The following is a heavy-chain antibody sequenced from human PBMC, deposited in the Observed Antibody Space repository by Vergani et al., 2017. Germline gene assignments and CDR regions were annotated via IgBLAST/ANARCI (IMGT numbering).Heavy chain of an antibody. V-gene: IGHV4-31*11. CDR3: ARVDTQVPATSHFYYMDV. J-gene: IGHJ6*03. CDR1: GGSISSGDHC. CDR2: IFYSGTT. Sequence: QVQLQESGPGVVKPSQTLSLTYAVSGGSISSGDHCWTWIRQRPGKGLAWIGYIFYSGTTYDNPSLRSRLTISVDTSQNQFSLKLRSVTAADTAVYYCARVDTQVPATSHFYYMDVWGKGTTVVVSS. D-gene: IGHD6-25*01.